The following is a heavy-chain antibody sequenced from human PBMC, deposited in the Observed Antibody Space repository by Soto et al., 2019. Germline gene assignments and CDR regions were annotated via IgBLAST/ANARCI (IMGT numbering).Heavy chain of an antibody. V-gene: IGHV3-23*01. CDR3: TKDQSRNLNHGDYYYSGMDL. D-gene: IGHD3-3*01. CDR2: ISGSGGST. CDR1: GFTFSSYS. Sequence: GGSLILSCAASGFTFSSYSMSWVRQAPGKGLEWVSAISGSGGSTYYADSVKGRFTISRDNSKNTLYLQMNSLRAEDTAVYYCTKDQSRNLNHGDYYYSGMDLWGQGTTVTVSS. J-gene: IGHJ6*02.